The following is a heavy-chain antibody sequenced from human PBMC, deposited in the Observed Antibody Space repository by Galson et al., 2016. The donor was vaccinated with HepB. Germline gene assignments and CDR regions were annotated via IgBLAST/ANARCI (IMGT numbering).Heavy chain of an antibody. CDR1: GFTFSGSA. Sequence: SLRLSCAASGFTFSGSAMHWVRQASGKGLEWVGRIRSKANSYATAYAASVKGRFTISRDDSKNTAYLQMNSLKTEDTAVYYCARDLRTTSGFDYWGQGTLVTVSS. J-gene: IGHJ4*02. V-gene: IGHV3-73*01. CDR2: IRSKANSYAT. CDR3: ARDLRTTSGFDY. D-gene: IGHD1-1*01.